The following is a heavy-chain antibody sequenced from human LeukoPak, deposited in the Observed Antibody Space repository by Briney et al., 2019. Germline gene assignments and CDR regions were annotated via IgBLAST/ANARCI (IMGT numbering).Heavy chain of an antibody. V-gene: IGHV3-30*04. Sequence: GKSLRLSCAASGFTFSGYPIHWVRQAPGKGLEWVAVVHDDGDTKYYVDSVKGRFTISRDNSKNTLYLQMSTLRDEDTAIYYCATGSGHYYDRWGQGTLVTVSS. CDR3: ATGSGHYYDR. J-gene: IGHJ4*02. D-gene: IGHD3-3*01. CDR2: VHDDGDTK. CDR1: GFTFSGYP.